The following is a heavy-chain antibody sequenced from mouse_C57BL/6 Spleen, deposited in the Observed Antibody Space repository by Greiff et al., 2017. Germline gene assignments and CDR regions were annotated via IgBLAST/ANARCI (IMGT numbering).Heavy chain of an antibody. D-gene: IGHD2-1*01. CDR3: ASEGIYYGNCADY. V-gene: IGHV1-64*01. CDR2: IHPNSGST. J-gene: IGHJ2*01. Sequence: QVQLQQPGAELVKPGASVKLSCKASGYTFTSYWMHWVKQRPGQGLEWIGMIHPNSGSTNYNEKFKSKATLTVDKSSSTAYMQLSSLTSEDSAVYYCASEGIYYGNCADYWGQGTTLTVSA. CDR1: GYTFTSYW.